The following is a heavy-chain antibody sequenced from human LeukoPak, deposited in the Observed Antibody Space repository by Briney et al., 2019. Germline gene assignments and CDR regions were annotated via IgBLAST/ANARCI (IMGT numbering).Heavy chain of an antibody. Sequence: PGGSLRLSCAASGFIVSSNYMTWVRQAPGKGLEWVSTIYSGGSTYYVDSVKGRFTISRDNSKNTLYLQMKSLRAEDTAVYYCARGVRYDSSTDAFDIWGQGTMVTVSS. V-gene: IGHV3-53*01. CDR3: ARGVRYDSSTDAFDI. J-gene: IGHJ3*02. CDR2: IYSGGST. D-gene: IGHD3-22*01. CDR1: GFIVSSNY.